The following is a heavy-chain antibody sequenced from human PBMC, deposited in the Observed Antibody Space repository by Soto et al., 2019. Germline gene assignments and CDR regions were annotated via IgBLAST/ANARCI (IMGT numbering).Heavy chain of an antibody. Sequence: EVHLLESGGGLVQPGGSLRLSCAASGFTFNTYAMTWVRQAPGKGLEWVSGISGSGGKSYYADSVKGRFTISRDNSRNALYLQMNSLRAEDTAVYYCAKDFWGCSSTSCPYYYSLDVWGPGTTVTVSS. D-gene: IGHD2-2*01. CDR2: ISGSGGKS. J-gene: IGHJ6*02. CDR3: AKDFWGCSSTSCPYYYSLDV. V-gene: IGHV3-23*01. CDR1: GFTFNTYA.